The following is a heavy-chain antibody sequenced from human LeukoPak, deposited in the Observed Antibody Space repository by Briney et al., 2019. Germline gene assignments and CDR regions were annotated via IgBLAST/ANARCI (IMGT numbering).Heavy chain of an antibody. CDR3: ERDTHTCVRGVIKGSDWFDP. CDR2: IIPTFGTA. D-gene: IGHD3-10*02. Sequence: GPSVKGSCKASGGTFSSYAISWVRQAPVQGLESRGGIIPTFGTANYPQKFQGRVTITADKSTSTAYMELSSLRSEDTAVYYGERDTHTCVRGVIKGSDWFDPWGQGTLVTVSS. J-gene: IGHJ5*02. CDR1: GGTFSSYA. V-gene: IGHV1-69*06.